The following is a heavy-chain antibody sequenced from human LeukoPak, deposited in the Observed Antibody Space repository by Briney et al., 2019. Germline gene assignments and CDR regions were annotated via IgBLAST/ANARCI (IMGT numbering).Heavy chain of an antibody. CDR3: ARDRVLGSSEGFDY. V-gene: IGHV3-48*02. J-gene: IGHJ4*02. CDR2: ISSSSSTI. Sequence: GGSLRLSCAASGFTFSSYSMNWVRQAPGKGLEWVSYISSSSSTIYYADPVKGRFTISRDKAKNSLFLQMNSLRDDDTAVYYCARDRVLGSSEGFDYWGQGTLVTVSS. D-gene: IGHD6-13*01. CDR1: GFTFSSYS.